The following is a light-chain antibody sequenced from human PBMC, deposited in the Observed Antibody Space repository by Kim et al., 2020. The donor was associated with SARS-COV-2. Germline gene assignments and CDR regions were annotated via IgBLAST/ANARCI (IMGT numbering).Light chain of an antibody. Sequence: EIVMTQSPATLSVSPGERATLSCRASQSVSGTLAWYQQKPGQAPRLLIYGASTRATGIPARFSGSGSGTEFTLTISSLQSEDLALYYCQQYHKWPRTFGQGTKVEIK. CDR1: QSVSGT. CDR2: GAS. J-gene: IGKJ1*01. CDR3: QQYHKWPRT. V-gene: IGKV3-15*01.